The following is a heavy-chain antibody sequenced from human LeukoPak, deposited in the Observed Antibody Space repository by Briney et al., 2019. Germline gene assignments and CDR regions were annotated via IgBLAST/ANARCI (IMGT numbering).Heavy chain of an antibody. J-gene: IGHJ4*02. CDR1: GYTFTSYA. V-gene: IGHV1-3*01. CDR3: ARSRYSSSWYPIFDY. CDR2: INAGNGNT. Sequence: ASVKVSCKASGYTFTSYAMHWVRQAPGQRLGWMGWINAGNGNTKYSQKFQGRVTITRDTSASTAYMELSSLRSEDTAVYYCARSRYSSSWYPIFDYWGQGTLVTVSS. D-gene: IGHD6-13*01.